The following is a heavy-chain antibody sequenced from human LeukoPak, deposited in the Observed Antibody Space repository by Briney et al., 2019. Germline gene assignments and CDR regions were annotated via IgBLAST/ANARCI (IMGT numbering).Heavy chain of an antibody. D-gene: IGHD3-22*01. CDR3: AREPYYYDSSGYYDY. CDR2: ISMRRSTI. Sequence: GALILPCSASGFTFSSYSMNWVGQAPGKGVEWVSYISMRRSTIYYADSVKGRFTISRDNAKNSLYLQMNSLRDEDTAVYYCAREPYYYDSSGYYDYWGRGTLVTVSS. CDR1: GFTFSSYS. J-gene: IGHJ4*02. V-gene: IGHV3-48*02.